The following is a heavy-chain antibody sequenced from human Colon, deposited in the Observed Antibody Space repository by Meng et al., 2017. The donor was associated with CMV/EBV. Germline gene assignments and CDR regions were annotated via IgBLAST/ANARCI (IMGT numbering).Heavy chain of an antibody. CDR2: IYPSGFP. D-gene: IGHD5-18*01. J-gene: IGHJ4*02. Sequence: VQWQESGPGLMKPSETLSLSCTVSGGSISSYYWSWIRQPAGKGLEWIGRIYPSGFPKYKPSLESRVTMSADTSKNQISLKLTSVTAADTAVYYCARAQYTYGYWIFDYWGQGTLVTVSS. CDR3: ARAQYTYGYWIFDY. V-gene: IGHV4-4*07. CDR1: GGSISSYY.